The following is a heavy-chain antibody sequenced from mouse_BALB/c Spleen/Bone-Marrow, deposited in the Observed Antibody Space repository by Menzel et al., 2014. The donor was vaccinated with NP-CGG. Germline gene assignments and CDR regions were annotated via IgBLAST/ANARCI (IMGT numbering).Heavy chain of an antibody. J-gene: IGHJ3*01. V-gene: IGHV6-6*02. CDR3: TTGFAY. CDR1: GFTFSNYW. Sequence: EVNVEESGGGLVQPGGSMKLSCVASGFTFSNYWMNWVRQSPEKGLEWVAEIRLKSNNYATHYAESVKGRFTISRDDSKSSVYLQMNNLRAEDTGIYYCTTGFAYWGQGTLVTVSA. CDR2: IRLKSNNYAT.